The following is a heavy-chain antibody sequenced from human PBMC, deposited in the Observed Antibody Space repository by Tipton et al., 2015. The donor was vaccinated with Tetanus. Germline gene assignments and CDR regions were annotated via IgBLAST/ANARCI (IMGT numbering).Heavy chain of an antibody. CDR3: ARDVEEVGATKYFDY. CDR2: IHSSGST. V-gene: IGHV4-61*01. D-gene: IGHD1-26*01. Sequence: TLSLTCTVSGGSVSSGSYYWSWIRQPPGKGPEWIGQIHSSGSTNYIPSLKSRVTISLDTSKNQFSLRLTSVTAADTAVYYCARDVEEVGATKYFDYWGQGTLVTVSS. J-gene: IGHJ4*02. CDR1: GGSVSSGSYY.